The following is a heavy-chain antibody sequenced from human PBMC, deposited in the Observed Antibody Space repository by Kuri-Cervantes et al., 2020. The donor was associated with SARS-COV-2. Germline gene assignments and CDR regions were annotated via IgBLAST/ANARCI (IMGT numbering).Heavy chain of an antibody. D-gene: IGHD2-2*01. J-gene: IGHJ6*02. Sequence: ESLKISCTVSGGSISSSSYYWGWIRQPPGKGLEWIGSIYYIGSTYYNPSLKSRVTISVDTSKNQFSLKLSSVTAADTAVYYCARHPSGYCSSTSCRNHYYYYGMNVWGQGTTVTVSS. CDR1: GGSISSSSYY. CDR2: IYYIGST. V-gene: IGHV4-39*01. CDR3: ARHPSGYCSSTSCRNHYYYYGMNV.